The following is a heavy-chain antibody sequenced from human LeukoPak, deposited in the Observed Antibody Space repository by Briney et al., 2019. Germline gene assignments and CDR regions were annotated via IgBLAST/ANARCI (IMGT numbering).Heavy chain of an antibody. V-gene: IGHV3-21*01. J-gene: IGHJ6*03. CDR2: ISSSSSYI. Sequence: GGSLRLSCAASGFTLSTYTINWVRQAPGKGLEWVSSISSSSSYIYYADSVKGRFTISRDNAKNSLYLQMNSLRAEDTAVYHCARDRLLEDRDYSYYYYMDVWGKGTTVTVSS. D-gene: IGHD1-1*01. CDR3: ARDRLLEDRDYSYYYYMDV. CDR1: GFTLSTYT.